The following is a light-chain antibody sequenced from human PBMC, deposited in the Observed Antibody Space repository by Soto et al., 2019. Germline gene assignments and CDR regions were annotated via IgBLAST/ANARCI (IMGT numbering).Light chain of an antibody. V-gene: IGLV2-14*01. CDR3: SSYTISNTLVV. CDR2: DVS. Sequence: QSALTQPASVSGSPGQPITISCTGTSSDVGGYNYVSWYQQHPGKAPKLMIYDVSNRPSGVSNRFSGSKPGNTASLTISGLQAEDEADYYCSSYTISNTLVVFGGGTKLTVL. CDR1: SSDVGGYNY. J-gene: IGLJ2*01.